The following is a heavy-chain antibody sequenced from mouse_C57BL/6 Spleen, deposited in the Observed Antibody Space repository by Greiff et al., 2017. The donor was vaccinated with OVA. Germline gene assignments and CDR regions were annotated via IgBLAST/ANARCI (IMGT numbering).Heavy chain of an antibody. Sequence: VQLQQSGAELVRPGASVKLSCTASGFNIKDYYMHWVKQRPEQGLEWIGRIDPEDGDTEYAPKFQGRATMTADTSSNTAYLQLSSLTSEDTAVYYCTNPYYGLFDYWGQGTTLTVSS. J-gene: IGHJ2*01. V-gene: IGHV14-1*01. D-gene: IGHD1-1*02. CDR3: TNPYYGLFDY. CDR1: GFNIKDYY. CDR2: IDPEDGDT.